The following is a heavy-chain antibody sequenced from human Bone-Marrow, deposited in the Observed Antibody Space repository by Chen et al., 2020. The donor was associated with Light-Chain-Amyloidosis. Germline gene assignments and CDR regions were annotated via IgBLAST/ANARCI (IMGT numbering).Heavy chain of an antibody. Sequence: QVQLVESGGGVVQSGKSLRLSCAASGFSFSSYGMHWVRQAPGKGLEWVAGISYDGRKKYYEDSVKGRFIISRDDSKNTVSLHMSSLRTEDTAVYFCAKGLVLQFLEWLPFGDAFDNWGQGTMVTVSS. J-gene: IGHJ3*02. D-gene: IGHD3-3*01. CDR3: AKGLVLQFLEWLPFGDAFDN. V-gene: IGHV3-30*18. CDR1: GFSFSSYG. CDR2: ISYDGRKK.